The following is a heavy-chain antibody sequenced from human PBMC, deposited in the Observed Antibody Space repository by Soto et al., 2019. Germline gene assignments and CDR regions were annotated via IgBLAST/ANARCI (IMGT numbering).Heavy chain of an antibody. CDR1: GFTVSSKY. CDR2: IYSGGST. D-gene: IGHD1-7*01. J-gene: IGHJ4*02. Sequence: GGSLRLSCAASGFTVSSKYISWVRQAPGKGLEWVSVIYSGGSTYYADSVKGRFTISRDNSKNTLYLQMDSLRVEDTAVYYCAKGRGNYWAIDSWGQGTLVTVSS. CDR3: AKGRGNYWAIDS. V-gene: IGHV3-66*01.